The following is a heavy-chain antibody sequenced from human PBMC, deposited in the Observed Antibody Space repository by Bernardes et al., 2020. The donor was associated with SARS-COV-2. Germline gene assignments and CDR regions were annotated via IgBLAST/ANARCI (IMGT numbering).Heavy chain of an antibody. CDR3: ASDRFPNRYHIDY. Sequence: RGSLRLADEASGFAVSGKCMSWVRESPGKGLEWVANIKQDGSEKYYVDSVKGRFTISRDNAKNSLYLQMNSLRAEDAAVYYCASDRFPNRYHIDYWGQGTLVTVSS. CDR1: GFAVSGKC. V-gene: IGHV3-7*01. J-gene: IGHJ4*02. CDR2: IKQDGSEK. D-gene: IGHD1-26*01.